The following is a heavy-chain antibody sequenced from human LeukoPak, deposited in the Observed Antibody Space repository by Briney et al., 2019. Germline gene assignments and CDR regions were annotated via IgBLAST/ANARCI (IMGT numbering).Heavy chain of an antibody. D-gene: IGHD2-2*01. J-gene: IGHJ4*02. CDR2: IWYDGSNK. CDR1: GFTFSSYG. CDR3: AKDRRLYCSSTSCYSDY. Sequence: PGGSLRLSCAASGFTFSSYGMHWVRQAPGKGLEWVAVIWYDGSNKYYADSVKGRFTISRDNSKNTLYLQMNSLRAADTAVYYCAKDRRLYCSSTSCYSDYWGQGTLVTVSS. V-gene: IGHV3-33*06.